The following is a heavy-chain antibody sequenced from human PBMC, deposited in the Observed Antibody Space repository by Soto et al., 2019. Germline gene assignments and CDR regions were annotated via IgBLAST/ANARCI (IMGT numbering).Heavy chain of an antibody. CDR2: IYYTGTT. D-gene: IGHD6-19*01. V-gene: IGHV4-59*08. Sequence: SETLSLTCTVSGSPISSYYWSWFRQPPGRGLEWVGYIYYTGTTTYNPSLTSRVTISLDTSRSQFSLKLSSVTAADTALYYCASLFTRIAVAGSPPPCYWGQGALVT. J-gene: IGHJ4*02. CDR1: GSPISSYY. CDR3: ASLFTRIAVAGSPPPCY.